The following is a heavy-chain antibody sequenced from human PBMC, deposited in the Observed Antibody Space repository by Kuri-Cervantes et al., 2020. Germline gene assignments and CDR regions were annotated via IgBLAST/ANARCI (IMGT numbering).Heavy chain of an antibody. J-gene: IGHJ5*02. CDR1: GGSISSSRYY. CDR3: AREGEGYCSGGSCYSGNWFDP. D-gene: IGHD2-15*01. Sequence: GSLRLSCTVSGGSISSSRYYWGWIRQPPGKGLEWIGSIYYSGSTYYNPSLKSRVTISLDTSENQFSLELRSVTAADTAVYYCAREGEGYCSGGSCYSGNWFDPWGQGTLVTVSS. CDR2: IYYSGST. V-gene: IGHV4-39*07.